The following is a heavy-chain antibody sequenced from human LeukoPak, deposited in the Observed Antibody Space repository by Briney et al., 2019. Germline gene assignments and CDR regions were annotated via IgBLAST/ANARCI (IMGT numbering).Heavy chain of an antibody. D-gene: IGHD4-17*01. CDR3: ARLGTVTYVKGALDV. V-gene: IGHV4-59*08. J-gene: IGHJ3*01. CDR2: IYYSGST. CDR1: GGSISSYY. Sequence: SEILSLTCTVSGGSISSYYWSWIRQPPGKGLEWIGYIYYSGSTNSNPSLQSRVTISVDTSKKQFSLKLSSVTAADTAVYYCARLGTVTYVKGALDVWGQGTMVTVSS.